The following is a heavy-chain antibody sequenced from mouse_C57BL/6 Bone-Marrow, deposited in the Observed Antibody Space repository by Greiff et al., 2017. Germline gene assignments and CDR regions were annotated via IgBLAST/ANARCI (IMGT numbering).Heavy chain of an antibody. CDR3: ARSKDWDSGFAY. D-gene: IGHD4-1*01. J-gene: IGHJ3*01. CDR1: GYAFTNYL. CDR2: INPGGGGT. V-gene: IGHV1-54*01. Sequence: VQLQQSGAELVRPGTSVTVSCKASGYAFTNYLIEWVKQRPGQGLEWIGVINPGGGGTNYNEKFKGKATLTADKSSSTAYMQLSSLTSEDSAVYFCARSKDWDSGFAYWGQGTLVTVSA.